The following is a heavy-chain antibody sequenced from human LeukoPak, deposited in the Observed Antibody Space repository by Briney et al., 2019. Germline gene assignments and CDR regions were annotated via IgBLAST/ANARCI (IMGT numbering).Heavy chain of an antibody. CDR2: INHSGST. V-gene: IGHV4-34*01. CDR3: ARQEAVAGDSFDY. D-gene: IGHD6-19*01. Sequence: SETLSLTCAVYGGSFSGYYWSWIRQPPGKGLEWIGEINHSGSTNYNPSLKSRVTISVDTSKNQFSLKLSSVTAADTAVYYCARQEAVAGDSFDYWGQGTLVTVSS. J-gene: IGHJ4*02. CDR1: GGSFSGYY.